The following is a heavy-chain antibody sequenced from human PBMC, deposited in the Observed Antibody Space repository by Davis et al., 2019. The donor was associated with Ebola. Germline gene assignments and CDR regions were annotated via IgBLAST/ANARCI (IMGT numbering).Heavy chain of an antibody. V-gene: IGHV1-69*04. J-gene: IGHJ4*02. CDR1: GGTFSSYT. D-gene: IGHD1-26*01. CDR2: IIPILGIA. Sequence: SVKVSCKASGGTFSSYTISWVRQAPGQGLEWMGRIIPILGIANYAQKFQGRVTITADKSTSTAYMELSSLRSEDTAVYYCAREPRESYYFDYWGQGTMVTVSS. CDR3: AREPRESYYFDY.